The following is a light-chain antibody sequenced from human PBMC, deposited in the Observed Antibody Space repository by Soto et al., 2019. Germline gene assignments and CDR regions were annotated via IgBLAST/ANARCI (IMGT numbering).Light chain of an antibody. CDR2: DVR. CDR3: CSYAGSYTWV. CDR1: SSDVGGYNY. V-gene: IGLV2-11*01. J-gene: IGLJ3*02. Sequence: QSALTQPRSVSGSPGQSVTISCTGTSSDVGGYNYVSWYQQHPGKAPKLMIYDVRKRPSGVPDCFSGSKSGNTASLTISGLQAEDEADYYGCSYAGSYTWVFGGGTKLTVL.